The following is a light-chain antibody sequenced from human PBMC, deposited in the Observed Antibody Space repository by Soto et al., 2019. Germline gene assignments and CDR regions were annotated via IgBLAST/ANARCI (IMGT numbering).Light chain of an antibody. CDR3: TAWDGSLDGQV. CDR1: GSNIGTNT. CDR2: RTD. Sequence: QSALTQPPSASGTPGQRVTISCSGSGSNIGTNTVNWYQQLPGTAPKLLIYRTDQRPAGIPDRFSGSKSGTSASLDISGLQSDDEADYYCTAWDGSLDGQVFGGGTKVTVL. J-gene: IGLJ3*02. V-gene: IGLV1-44*01.